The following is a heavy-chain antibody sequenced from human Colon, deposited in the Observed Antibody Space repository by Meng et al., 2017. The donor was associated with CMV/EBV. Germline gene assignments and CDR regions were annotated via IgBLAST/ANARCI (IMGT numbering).Heavy chain of an antibody. Sequence: LSGSSAGVTFRNVWMSWVRQPRGKGLAWVGRIQSKTDSGTTDYAAPVNGRFTISRYYSNNTSYLRMHRLQTEHTALYYCTTGRIAAYHWGQGTLVTVSS. CDR1: GVTFRNVW. J-gene: IGHJ5*02. CDR2: IQSKTDSGTT. CDR3: TTGRIAAYH. D-gene: IGHD6-6*01. V-gene: IGHV3-15*01.